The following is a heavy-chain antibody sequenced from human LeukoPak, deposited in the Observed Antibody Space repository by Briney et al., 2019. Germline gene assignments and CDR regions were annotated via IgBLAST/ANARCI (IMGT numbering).Heavy chain of an antibody. Sequence: GGSLRLSCAASGFTFSSYAMSWVRQAPGQGLEWVSAISGSGGSTYYADSVKGRFTISRDNSKNTLYLQMNSLRAEDKAVYYCAKVLLWFGELPGADYWGQGTLVTVSS. CDR2: ISGSGGST. CDR1: GFTFSSYA. CDR3: AKVLLWFGELPGADY. J-gene: IGHJ4*02. V-gene: IGHV3-23*01. D-gene: IGHD3-10*01.